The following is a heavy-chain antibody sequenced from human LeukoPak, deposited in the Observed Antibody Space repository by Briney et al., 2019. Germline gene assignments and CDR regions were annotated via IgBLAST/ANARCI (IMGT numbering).Heavy chain of an antibody. CDR1: GGSISSGGYY. J-gene: IGHJ4*02. V-gene: IGHV4-31*03. CDR3: ARDSSRRGYSYGLDY. D-gene: IGHD5-18*01. CDR2: IYYSGST. Sequence: SETLPLTCTVSGGSISSGGYYWSWIRQHPGKGLEWIGYIYYSGSTYYNPSLKSRVTISVDTSKNQFSLKLSSVTAADTAVYYCARDSSRRGYSYGLDYWGQGTLVTVSS.